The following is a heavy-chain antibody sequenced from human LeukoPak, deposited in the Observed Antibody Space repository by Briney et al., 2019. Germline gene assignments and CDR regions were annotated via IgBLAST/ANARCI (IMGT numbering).Heavy chain of an antibody. Sequence: SETLSLTCTVSGGSISSYYWSWIRQPPGKGLEWIGYIYYSGSTNYNPSLKSRVTISVDTSKNQISLRLNSVTAADTAMYYCAKSGGYGLIDYWGQGTLVTVSS. CDR2: IYYSGST. J-gene: IGHJ4*02. CDR3: AKSGGYGLIDY. V-gene: IGHV4-59*08. CDR1: GGSISSYY. D-gene: IGHD1-26*01.